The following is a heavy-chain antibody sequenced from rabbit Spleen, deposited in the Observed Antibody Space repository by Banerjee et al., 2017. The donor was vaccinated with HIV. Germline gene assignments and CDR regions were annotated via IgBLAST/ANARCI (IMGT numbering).Heavy chain of an antibody. CDR1: GFSFSSIYW. V-gene: IGHV1S45*01. D-gene: IGHD8-1*01. CDR2: IDTGDGAT. Sequence: QQQLEESGGGLVKPGGTLTLTCTASGFSFSSIYWICWVRQAPGRGLEWIACIDTGDGATYYANWAKGRFTISKTSSTTVTLQMTSLTAADTATYFCARDAGTSFSTYGMDLWGQGTLVTVS. CDR3: ARDAGTSFSTYGMDL. J-gene: IGHJ6*01.